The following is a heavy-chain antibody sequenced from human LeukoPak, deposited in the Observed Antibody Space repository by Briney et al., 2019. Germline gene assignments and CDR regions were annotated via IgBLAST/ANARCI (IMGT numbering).Heavy chain of an antibody. CDR2: IYSGGST. CDR3: ARHDYYDSSGYGPNYFDY. CDR1: GFTVSSNY. Sequence: GGSLRLSCAASGFTVSSNYMSWVRQAPGKGLEWVSVIYSGGSTYYADSAKGRFTISRDNSKNTLYLQMNSLRAEDTAVYYCARHDYYDSSGYGPNYFDYWGQGTLVTVSS. D-gene: IGHD3-22*01. V-gene: IGHV3-66*04. J-gene: IGHJ4*02.